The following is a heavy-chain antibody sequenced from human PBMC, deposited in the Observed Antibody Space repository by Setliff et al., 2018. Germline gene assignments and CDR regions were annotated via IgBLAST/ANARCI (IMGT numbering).Heavy chain of an antibody. D-gene: IGHD1-20*01. J-gene: IGHJ5*02. V-gene: IGHV4-4*07. CDR1: GASISDYY. CDR2: VSASGST. Sequence: SETLSLTCTVSGASISDYYWTWIRQPAGKELEWIGRVSASGSTTYNPSLKSRVTMSVDTSKNQFSLMLTSVTAADTAMYYCARYNSSAACFDLWGPGTLVTVSS. CDR3: ARYNSSAACFDL.